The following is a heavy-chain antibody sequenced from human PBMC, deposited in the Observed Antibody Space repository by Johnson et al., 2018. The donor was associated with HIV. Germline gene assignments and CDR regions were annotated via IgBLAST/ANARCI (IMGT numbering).Heavy chain of an antibody. CDR3: AKIWGDIAATGDAFDI. Sequence: QVQLVESGGGVVQPGRSLRLSCAASGFTFSNYAVHWVRQAPGKGLEWVAVMSSAGFNKYYADSVKGRFTISRDNSKNTLYLQMDSLRPEDTAVYYCAKIWGDIAATGDAFDIWGQGTMVTVSS. CDR2: MSSAGFNK. V-gene: IGHV3-30-3*02. CDR1: GFTFSNYA. D-gene: IGHD5-12*01. J-gene: IGHJ3*02.